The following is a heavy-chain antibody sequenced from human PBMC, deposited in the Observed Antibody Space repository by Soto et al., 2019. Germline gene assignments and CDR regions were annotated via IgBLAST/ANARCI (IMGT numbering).Heavy chain of an antibody. V-gene: IGHV4-30-4*01. CDR3: ARDSDRVRGVINR. J-gene: IGHJ4*02. D-gene: IGHD3-10*01. CDR1: GGSISSGDYY. CDR2: IYYSGST. Sequence: PSETLSLTCTVSGGSISSGDYYWSWIRQPPGKGLDWIGYIYYSGSTYYNPSLKSRVTISVDTSKNQFSLKLSSVTAADTAVYYCARDSDRVRGVINRWGQGTLVTVSS.